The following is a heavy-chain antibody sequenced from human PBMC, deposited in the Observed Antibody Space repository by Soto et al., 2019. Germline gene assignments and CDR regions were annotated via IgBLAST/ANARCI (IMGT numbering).Heavy chain of an antibody. CDR3: ARASMTTIAMDV. CDR1: GGSMNTYY. D-gene: IGHD4-17*01. Sequence: QVQLQESGPGLVKPSETLSLNCTVSGGSMNTYYWTWIRKPPGKGLEWIGYVYYSGTINYNPSLKSRVTISVDTSKNQYSLRLTSVTAADTAVYYCARASMTTIAMDVWGRGTTVTVSS. J-gene: IGHJ6*02. V-gene: IGHV4-59*01. CDR2: VYYSGTI.